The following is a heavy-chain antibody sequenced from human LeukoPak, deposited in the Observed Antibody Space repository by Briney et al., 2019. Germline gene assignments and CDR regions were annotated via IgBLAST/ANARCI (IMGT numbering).Heavy chain of an antibody. Sequence: SETLSLTCTVSGGSISSGGYYWSWIRQHPGKGLEWIGYIYYSGSTNYNPSLKSRVTISVDTSKNQFSLKLSSVTAADTAVYYCARGRHVWTMVRGVIIASHNWFDPWGQGTLVTVSS. CDR3: ARGRHVWTMVRGVIIASHNWFDP. J-gene: IGHJ5*02. CDR1: GGSISSGGYY. D-gene: IGHD3-10*01. CDR2: IYYSGST. V-gene: IGHV4-31*03.